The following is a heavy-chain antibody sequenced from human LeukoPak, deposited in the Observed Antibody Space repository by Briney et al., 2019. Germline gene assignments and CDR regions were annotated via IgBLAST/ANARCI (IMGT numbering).Heavy chain of an antibody. Sequence: SETLSLTCTVSGDSISTYSWIWIRQPPGKGLECIGYISYSGSTNVSPSLQSRVTMSVATSKNQFSLKLNSVTAADTAVYYCAKAMSSAWNFDLWGRGGLVTVSS. CDR2: ISYSGST. J-gene: IGHJ2*01. D-gene: IGHD3-10*01. CDR3: AKAMSSAWNFDL. CDR1: GDSISTYS. V-gene: IGHV4-59*01.